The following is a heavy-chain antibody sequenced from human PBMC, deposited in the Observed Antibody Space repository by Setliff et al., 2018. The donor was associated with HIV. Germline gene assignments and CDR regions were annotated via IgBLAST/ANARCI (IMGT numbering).Heavy chain of an antibody. Sequence: PSETLSLTCTVSGGSISSHYWSWIRQPPGKGLEWIGLIYYNGGTNYNSSLESRVTISVDRSKNQFSLKLTSVTAADTAVYYCARVARMHPFDPWGQGSLVTVSS. CDR3: ARVARMHPFDP. CDR2: IYYNGGT. V-gene: IGHV4-59*11. CDR1: GGSISSHY. J-gene: IGHJ5*02.